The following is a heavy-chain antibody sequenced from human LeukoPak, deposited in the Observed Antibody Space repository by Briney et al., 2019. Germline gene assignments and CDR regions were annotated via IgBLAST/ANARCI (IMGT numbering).Heavy chain of an antibody. D-gene: IGHD6-19*01. V-gene: IGHV3-23*01. CDR2: ISGSGANT. CDR1: GFTFNTYA. CDR3: ASNDGSVAVAGDY. Sequence: GGSPRLSCAPSGFTFNTYAMSSVREAPGQRLESVSAISGSGANTFHADNVKGRFTISRDNSQNTLYLKMNSLRAEDTAVYSCASNDGSVAVAGDYWGQGTLVTVSS. J-gene: IGHJ4*02.